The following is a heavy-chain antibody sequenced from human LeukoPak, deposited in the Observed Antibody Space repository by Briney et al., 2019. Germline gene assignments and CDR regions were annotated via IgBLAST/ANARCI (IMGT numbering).Heavy chain of an antibody. J-gene: IGHJ4*02. CDR3: VKAAGSGSYKMWYFDY. CDR1: GFTFSIYA. CDR2: ISNNGGSI. Sequence: GGSLSLSCSASGFTFSIYAMHWVRQAPGKGLEYVSAISNNGGSIYYADSVERRFTISRDNSKNTLYLQMSSLRAEDTAVYYCVKAAGSGSYKMWYFDYWGQGTLVTVSS. V-gene: IGHV3-64D*09. D-gene: IGHD3-10*01.